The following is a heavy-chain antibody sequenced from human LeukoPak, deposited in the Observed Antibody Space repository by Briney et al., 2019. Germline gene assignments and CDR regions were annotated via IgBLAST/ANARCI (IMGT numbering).Heavy chain of an antibody. J-gene: IGHJ4*02. CDR2: ISSGGST. CDR1: RFTISSNY. Sequence: GGSLRLSCAASRFTISSNYMSWVRQAPGKGLDWVSVISSGGSTYYSDSVKGRFTISRDSSKNTLYLQMNTLRAEDTAVYYCARGLYSSGWYFDYWGQGTLVTVSS. D-gene: IGHD6-19*01. CDR3: ARGLYSSGWYFDY. V-gene: IGHV3-66*01.